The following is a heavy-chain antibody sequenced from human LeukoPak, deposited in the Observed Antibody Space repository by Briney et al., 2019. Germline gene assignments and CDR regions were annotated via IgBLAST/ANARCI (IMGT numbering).Heavy chain of an antibody. CDR1: GFTFSSYG. CDR3: ARDPPSYSSGWFYFDY. Sequence: GGSLRLSCAASGFTFSSYGMHWVRQAPGKGLEWVAVISYDGSNKYYADSVKGRFTISRDNSKNTLYLQMNSLRAEDTAVYYCARDPPSYSSGWFYFDYWGQGTLVTVSS. D-gene: IGHD6-19*01. V-gene: IGHV3-30*03. J-gene: IGHJ4*02. CDR2: ISYDGSNK.